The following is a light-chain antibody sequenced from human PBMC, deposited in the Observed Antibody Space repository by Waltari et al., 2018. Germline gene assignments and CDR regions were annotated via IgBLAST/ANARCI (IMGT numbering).Light chain of an antibody. CDR2: ANS. CDR1: SDNVGSYA. CDR3: STWDYSLSAQV. Sequence: QSALTQEASVSGTVGQKVTLSCTGTSDNVGSYAVGWYQQISHGAPKTVMFANSLPSGIPDRFSGSKSGTTASLTISGLQPDDEADYYCSTWDYSLSAQVFGGGTKLTVL. J-gene: IGLJ2*01. V-gene: IGLV1-44*01.